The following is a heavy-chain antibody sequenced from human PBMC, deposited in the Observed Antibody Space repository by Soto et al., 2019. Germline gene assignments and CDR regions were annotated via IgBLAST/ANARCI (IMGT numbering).Heavy chain of an antibody. CDR3: ARHEGPPHDDYGDHGIFDY. CDR2: IYYSGST. J-gene: IGHJ4*02. D-gene: IGHD4-17*01. Sequence: PSETLSLTCTVSGGSISSSSYYWGWIRQPPGKGLEWIGSIYYSGSTYYNPSLKSRVTISVDTSKNQFSLKLSSVTAADTAVYYCARHEGPPHDDYGDHGIFDYWGQGTLVTVSS. V-gene: IGHV4-39*01. CDR1: GGSISSSSYY.